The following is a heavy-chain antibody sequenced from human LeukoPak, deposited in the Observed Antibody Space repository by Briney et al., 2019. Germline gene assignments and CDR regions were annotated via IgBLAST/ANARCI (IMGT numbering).Heavy chain of an antibody. CDR2: ISYDGSNK. D-gene: IGHD6-13*01. J-gene: IGHJ4*02. CDR3: ARGGGIAAAGTPYYFDY. Sequence: PGGSLRLSCAASGFTFSSYAMHWVRQAPGKGLEWVAVISYDGSNKYYADSVKGRFTISRDNSKNTLYLQMNSLRAEDTAVYYRARGGGIAAAGTPYYFDYWGQGTLVTVSS. V-gene: IGHV3-30-3*01. CDR1: GFTFSSYA.